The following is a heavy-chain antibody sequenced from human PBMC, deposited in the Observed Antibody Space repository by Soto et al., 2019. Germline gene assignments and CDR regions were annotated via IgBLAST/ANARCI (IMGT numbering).Heavy chain of an antibody. J-gene: IGHJ4*02. CDR3: TAGVSNKHIVVVTDY. CDR2: IKSKTDGGTT. D-gene: IGHD2-21*02. V-gene: IGHV3-15*01. CDR1: GFTFSNAW. Sequence: EVQLVESGGGLVKPGGSLRLSCAASGFTFSNAWMSWVRQAPGKGLECVGRIKSKTDGGTTDYAAPVKGRFTISRDDSKNTLYLQMNSLKTEDTAVDYCTAGVSNKHIVVVTDYWCQGTLVTVSS.